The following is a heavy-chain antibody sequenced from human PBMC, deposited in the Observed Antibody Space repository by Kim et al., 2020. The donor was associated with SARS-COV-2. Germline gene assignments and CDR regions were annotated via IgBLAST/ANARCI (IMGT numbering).Heavy chain of an antibody. Sequence: ASVKVSCKASGYTFTGYYMHWVRQAPGQGLEWMGWINPNSGGTNYAQKFQGRVTLTRDTSISTAYMELTRLRSDDTAVYYCARGGAYCGGDCLDCWGQGTLVTVSS. CDR2: INPNSGGT. J-gene: IGHJ4*02. CDR3: ARGGAYCGGDCLDC. D-gene: IGHD2-21*02. V-gene: IGHV1-2*02. CDR1: GYTFTGYY.